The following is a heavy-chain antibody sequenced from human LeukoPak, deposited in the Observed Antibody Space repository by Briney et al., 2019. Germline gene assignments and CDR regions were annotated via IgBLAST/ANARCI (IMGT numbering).Heavy chain of an antibody. Sequence: GGSLRLSCAASGFTVSSNYMTWVRQAPGKGLEWVSLIYSGGSTYYADSVKGRFTISRDNSKNTLYLQMNSLRAEDSAVYYCARDVSSWGQGTMVIVSS. V-gene: IGHV3-66*01. D-gene: IGHD5/OR15-5a*01. CDR3: ARDVSS. J-gene: IGHJ3*01. CDR2: IYSGGST. CDR1: GFTVSSNY.